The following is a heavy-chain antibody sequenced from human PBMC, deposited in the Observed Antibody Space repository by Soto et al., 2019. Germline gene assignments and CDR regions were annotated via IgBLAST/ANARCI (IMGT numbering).Heavy chain of an antibody. J-gene: IGHJ5*02. D-gene: IGHD3-10*01. CDR3: ARRTIGSGSYVWFDR. V-gene: IGHV4-59*08. Sequence: PSETLSLTCTVPGGSISSYYWSWIRQPPGKGLEWIGYIYYSGSTNYNPSLKSRVTISVDTSKNQFSLKLSSVTAADTPVYYCARRTIGSGSYVWFDRWGQGTLVTVSS. CDR2: IYYSGST. CDR1: GGSISSYY.